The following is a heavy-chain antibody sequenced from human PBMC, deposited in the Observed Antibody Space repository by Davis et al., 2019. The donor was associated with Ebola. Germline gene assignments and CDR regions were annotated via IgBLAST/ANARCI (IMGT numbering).Heavy chain of an antibody. CDR1: GGSVSSGTYY. Sequence: SETLSLTCTVSGGSVSSGTYYWSWIRQPPGKGLEWIGYIYSSGTTNYNPSLKSRVTISVDTSKNHFSLKLSSVTAADTAMYYCARGRDVVVPAAISPHYYYYYMDVWGKGTTVTVSS. CDR3: ARGRDVVVPAAISPHYYYYYMDV. J-gene: IGHJ6*03. D-gene: IGHD2-2*01. CDR2: IYSSGTT. V-gene: IGHV4-61*01.